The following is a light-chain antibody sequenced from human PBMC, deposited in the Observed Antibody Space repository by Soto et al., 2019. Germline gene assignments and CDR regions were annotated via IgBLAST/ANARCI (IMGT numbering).Light chain of an antibody. CDR3: QQYNNWPPYT. Sequence: EIVMTQSPATLSVSPGERANLSCRASQSVSSNLAWYQQKPGQAPRLLIYGASTRATGVPARFSGSGSGTEFTLTISSLQSEDFAVYYCQQYNNWPPYTFGQGTKVDIK. J-gene: IGKJ2*01. CDR1: QSVSSN. V-gene: IGKV3-15*01. CDR2: GAS.